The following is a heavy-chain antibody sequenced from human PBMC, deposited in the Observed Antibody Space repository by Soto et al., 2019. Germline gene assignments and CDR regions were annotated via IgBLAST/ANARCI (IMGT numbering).Heavy chain of an antibody. CDR2: IDSDGSSI. D-gene: IGHD2-15*01. V-gene: IGHV3-74*01. CDR3: IRTSLMVAVATREDF. CDR1: GFTFSNYW. Sequence: EVQLVESGGGLVQPGESLRLSCAASGFTFSNYWMHWVRQAPGKGLVWVSRIDSDGSSITYADFVKGRFTISRDNAKNTVFLRMNSLAAEDAAVYYWIRTSLMVAVATREDFWGQGTLVTVSS. J-gene: IGHJ4*02.